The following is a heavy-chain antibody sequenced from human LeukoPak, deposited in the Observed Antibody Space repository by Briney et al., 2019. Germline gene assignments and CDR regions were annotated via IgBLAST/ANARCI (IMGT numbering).Heavy chain of an antibody. CDR1: GGSFSGYY. CDR3: ARGVLQPYDY. V-gene: IGHV4-34*01. D-gene: IGHD2/OR15-2a*01. CDR2: INHSGRT. J-gene: IGHJ4*02. Sequence: PSETLSLTCAVYGGSFSGYYWSWIRQPPGKGLEWIGEINHSGRTNYNPSLKSRVTISVDTSKNQFSLKLSSVTAADTAVYYCARGVLQPYDYWGQGTLVTVSS.